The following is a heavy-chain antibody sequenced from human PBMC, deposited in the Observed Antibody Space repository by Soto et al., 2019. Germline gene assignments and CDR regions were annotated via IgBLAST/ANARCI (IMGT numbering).Heavy chain of an antibody. CDR2: INAGNGNT. V-gene: IGHV1-3*01. CDR3: ARFRIPVDPLDY. J-gene: IGHJ4*02. CDR1: GYTFTSYA. Sequence: ASVKVSCKASGYTFTSYAMHWVRQAPGQRLEWMGWINAGNGNTKYSQKFQGRVTITRDTSASTAYMELSSLRSEDTAVYYCARFRIPVDPLDYWGQGTLVTVSS. D-gene: IGHD6-19*01.